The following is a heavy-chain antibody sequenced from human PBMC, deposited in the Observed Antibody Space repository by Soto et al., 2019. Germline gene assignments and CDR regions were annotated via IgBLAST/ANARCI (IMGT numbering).Heavy chain of an antibody. CDR1: GFTFSDFA. CDR2: IYGGGNGP. J-gene: IGHJ4*02. V-gene: IGHV3-23*01. CDR3: AKMEAMDPWAYSFAY. Sequence: EVQVLESGGGLVQPGGSLRLSCAATGFTFSDFAMSWVRQAPGKGLEWVSRIYGGGNGPHYADSVKGRVTISRDNSKNTLYMQMNSLRAEATAVYYCAKMEAMDPWAYSFAYWGQGTLVNVSS. D-gene: IGHD2-2*03.